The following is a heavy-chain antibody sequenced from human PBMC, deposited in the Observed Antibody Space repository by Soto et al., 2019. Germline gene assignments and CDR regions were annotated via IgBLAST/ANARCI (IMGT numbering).Heavy chain of an antibody. V-gene: IGHV3-74*01. J-gene: IGHJ4*02. Sequence: EVRLEESGGGLVQPGGSLRLSCAASGFTFDSYWMYWVRQAPGKGLVWVSRVNSDGSITTYADSVKGRFTISRDNAKNTLSLQMNSLRVEDTAVYYCATSKGAVVISPYCFDYWGQGARVTVSS. D-gene: IGHD2-21*01. CDR3: ATSKGAVVISPYCFDY. CDR1: GFTFDSYW. CDR2: VNSDGSIT.